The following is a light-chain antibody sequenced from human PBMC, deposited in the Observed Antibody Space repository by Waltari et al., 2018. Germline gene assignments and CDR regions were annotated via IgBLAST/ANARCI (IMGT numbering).Light chain of an antibody. CDR3: QSADSSGTVV. CDR2: KDS. Sequence: SYELTQPPSVSVSPGQPARITCSAEALPKQYAYWYQQKPGQAPVLVIYKDSERPSGIPERFSGSSSGTTATLTISGVQAEDEADYYCQSADSSGTVVFGGGTKLTVL. V-gene: IGLV3-25*03. CDR1: ALPKQY. J-gene: IGLJ2*01.